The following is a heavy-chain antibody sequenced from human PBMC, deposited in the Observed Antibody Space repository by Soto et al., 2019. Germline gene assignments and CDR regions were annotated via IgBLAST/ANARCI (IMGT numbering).Heavy chain of an antibody. D-gene: IGHD2-21*01. Sequence: SETLSLTCAVYGGSFSGYYWSWIRQPPGKGLEWIGEINHSGSTNYNPSLKSRVTISVDTSKNQFSLKLSSVTAADTAVYYCARVDYSSAFDIWGQGTMVTVSS. CDR3: ARVDYSSAFDI. J-gene: IGHJ3*02. CDR1: GGSFSGYY. V-gene: IGHV4-34*01. CDR2: INHSGST.